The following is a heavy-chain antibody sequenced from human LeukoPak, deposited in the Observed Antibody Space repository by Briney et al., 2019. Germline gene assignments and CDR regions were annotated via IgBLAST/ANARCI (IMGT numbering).Heavy chain of an antibody. CDR1: GGSISSYY. CDR3: AREGSRGAVAGNWFDP. D-gene: IGHD6-19*01. J-gene: IGHJ5*02. CDR2: IYYSGST. Sequence: PSETLSLTCTVSGGSISSYYWSWIRQPPGKGLEWIGYIYYSGSTNYNPSLKSRVTISVDTSKNQFSLNLSSVTAADTAVYYCAREGSRGAVAGNWFDPWGQGTLVTVSS. V-gene: IGHV4-59*01.